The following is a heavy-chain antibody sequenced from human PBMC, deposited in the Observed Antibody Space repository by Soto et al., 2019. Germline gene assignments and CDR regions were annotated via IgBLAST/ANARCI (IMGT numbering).Heavy chain of an antibody. CDR2: IWYDGSKE. CDR1: GFTFSSYP. D-gene: IGHD6-19*01. V-gene: IGHV3-33*01. CDR3: ARTYSSGWFGLEY. Sequence: QVQLVESGGGVVQPGRSMRLSCAASGFTFSSYPMQWVRQAPGKGLEWVALIWYDGSKEFYADSVKGRFTISRDNSKNTLYLQMNSLRAEDRAVYYCARTYSSGWFGLEYWGQGTLVTVSS. J-gene: IGHJ4*02.